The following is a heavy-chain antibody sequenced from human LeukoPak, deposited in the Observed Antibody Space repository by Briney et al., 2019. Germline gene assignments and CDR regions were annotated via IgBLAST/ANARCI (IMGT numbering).Heavy chain of an antibody. CDR1: GFTFSGSA. J-gene: IGHJ4*02. CDR2: IRSKANSYAT. D-gene: IGHD3-22*01. CDR3: TTMDDSGDY. V-gene: IGHV3-73*01. Sequence: GGSLRLSCAASGFTFSGSAMHWVRQASGKGLEWVGRIRSKANSYATAYAASVKGRFTISRDDSKNTAYLQMNSLKTEDTAVYYCTTMDDSGDYWGQGTLVTVSS.